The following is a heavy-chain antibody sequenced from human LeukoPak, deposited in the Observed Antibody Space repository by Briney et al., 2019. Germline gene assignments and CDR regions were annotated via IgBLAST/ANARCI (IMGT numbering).Heavy chain of an antibody. CDR2: INHSGST. V-gene: IGHV4-34*01. CDR1: GGSFSGYY. Sequence: SETLSLTCAVYGGSFSGYYWSWIRQPPGKGLEWIGEINHSGSTNYNPSLKSRVTISVDTSKNQFSLKLTSVTAADTAVYFCARRGRSSSWYGDAFDIWGQGTVVAVSS. J-gene: IGHJ3*02. D-gene: IGHD6-13*01. CDR3: ARRGRSSSWYGDAFDI.